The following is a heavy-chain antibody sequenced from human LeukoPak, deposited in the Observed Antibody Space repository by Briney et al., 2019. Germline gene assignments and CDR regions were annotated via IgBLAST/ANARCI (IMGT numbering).Heavy chain of an antibody. V-gene: IGHV3-23*01. CDR2: ISGGDT. CDR3: AKAEGTYYYYMDV. Sequence: GGSLRLSCTASGFTLNNDAMSWVRQAPGKGLEWVSAISGGDTYYAGSVKGRFTISRDNSKNTLYLQMNSLRAEDTAVYYCAKAEGTYYYYMDVWGKGTTVTISS. J-gene: IGHJ6*03. CDR1: GFTLNNDA. D-gene: IGHD3-10*01.